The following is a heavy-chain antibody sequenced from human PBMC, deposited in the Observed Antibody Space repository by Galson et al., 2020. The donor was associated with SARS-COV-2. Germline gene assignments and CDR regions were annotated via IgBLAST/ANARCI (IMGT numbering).Heavy chain of an antibody. CDR3: AHKDISVAWDY. J-gene: IGHJ4*02. CDR1: GFSVSTTGVS. D-gene: IGHD6-19*01. Sequence: KMSGPTLVKPTQTLTLTCTFSGFSVSTTGVSVDWFRQPPGKALEWLALIHWDDGKRYSPSLRNRLTITRDTSKNQVFLAVTNMDPVDTATYYCAHKDISVAWDYWGKGTLITVSS. V-gene: IGHV2-5*02. CDR2: IHWDDGK.